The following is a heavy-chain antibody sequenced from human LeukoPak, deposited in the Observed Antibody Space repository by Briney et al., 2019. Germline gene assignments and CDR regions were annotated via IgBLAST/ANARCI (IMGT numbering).Heavy chain of an antibody. Sequence: PSQTLSLTCTVAGGSISSGDYYCWRWTGQRPGKGVERIGNIYHSGNPYYNPSLKSILTKSLDTTNHQFSLKLTSVPAAHTAVYYCASGGSGSSYWGQATLVTVSS. CDR3: ASGGSGSSY. CDR1: GGSISSGDYY. D-gene: IGHD3-10*01. J-gene: IGHJ4*02. CDR2: IYHSGNP. V-gene: IGHV4-30-4*01.